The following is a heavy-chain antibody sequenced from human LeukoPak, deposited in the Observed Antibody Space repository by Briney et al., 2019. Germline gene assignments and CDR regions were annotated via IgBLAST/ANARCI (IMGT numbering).Heavy chain of an antibody. CDR3: ATSLSAADY. Sequence: PGGSLRLSCAASGFTFSSYAMSWVRQAPGKGLEWVSGISGSGGSTYYADSVKGRFTISRENSRNTLYLHMNSLRAKDTAVYYCATSLSAADYWGQGTLVTVSS. J-gene: IGHJ4*02. CDR2: ISGSGGST. CDR1: GFTFSSYA. V-gene: IGHV3-23*01. D-gene: IGHD6-13*01.